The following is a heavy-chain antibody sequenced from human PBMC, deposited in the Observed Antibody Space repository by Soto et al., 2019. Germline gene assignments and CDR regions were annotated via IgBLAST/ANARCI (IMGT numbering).Heavy chain of an antibody. CDR1: GYSFTTYG. J-gene: IGHJ6*02. CDR2: ISDYNGNT. CDR3: AREGYYSGSESYSPPRYYGMDV. D-gene: IGHD3-10*01. Sequence: QVQLVQSGAEVKKPGASVKVSCKASGYSFTTYGISWVRQAPGQGLEWMGWISDYNGNTNYEKKFQGRVTMTTDTSARTAYVDPKRQRSDETAVYFCAREGYYSGSESYSPPRYYGMDVWGQGTTVTVS. V-gene: IGHV1-18*01.